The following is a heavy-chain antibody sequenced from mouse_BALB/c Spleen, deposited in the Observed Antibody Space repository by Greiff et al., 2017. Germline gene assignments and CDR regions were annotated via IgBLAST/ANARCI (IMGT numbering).Heavy chain of an antibody. Sequence: EVQVVESGGDLVKPGGSLKLSCAASGFTFSSYGMSWVRQTPDKRLEWVATISSDGSYTYYPDSVKGRCTLSRDNAKNTVYLQMSSLKSEDTAMEYCARWEYDGFAYWGQGTMVTVSA. D-gene: IGHD2-14*01. CDR1: GFTFSSYG. CDR2: ISSDGSYT. CDR3: ARWEYDGFAY. J-gene: IGHJ3*01. V-gene: IGHV5-6*01.